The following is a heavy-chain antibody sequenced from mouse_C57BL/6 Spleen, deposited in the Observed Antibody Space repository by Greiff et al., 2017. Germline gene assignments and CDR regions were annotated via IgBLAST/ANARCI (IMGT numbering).Heavy chain of an antibody. J-gene: IGHJ2*01. D-gene: IGHD2-4*01. Sequence: VQLQQPGAELVKPGASVKMSCKASGYTLTSYWITWVKQRPGQGLEWIGDIYPGSGSTNYNEKFKSKATLTVDTSSSTAYMQLSSLTSEDSAFYYAATGYDYDVFDYWGQGTTLTVSS. CDR1: GYTLTSYW. CDR3: ATGYDYDVFDY. CDR2: IYPGSGST. V-gene: IGHV1-55*01.